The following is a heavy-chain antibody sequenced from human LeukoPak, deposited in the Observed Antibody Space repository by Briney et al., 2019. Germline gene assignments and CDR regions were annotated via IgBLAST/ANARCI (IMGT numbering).Heavy chain of an antibody. V-gene: IGHV3-30*18. D-gene: IGHD4-23*01. J-gene: IGHJ5*02. CDR2: ITYDGSNE. Sequence: PGGSLRLSCAASGFTFSSYSMNWVRQAPGKGLEWVAVITYDGSNEYYADSVKGRFTISRDNPKNTLYLQMNSLRAEDTATYYCAKDTAVGTTGHFGTSWFGPWGQGTMVTVSS. CDR1: GFTFSSYS. CDR3: AKDTAVGTTGHFGTSWFGP.